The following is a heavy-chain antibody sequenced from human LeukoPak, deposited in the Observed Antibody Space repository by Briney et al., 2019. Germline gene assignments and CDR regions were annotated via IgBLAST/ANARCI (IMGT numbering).Heavy chain of an antibody. Sequence: SETLSLTCTVSGDSISNYYWSWIRQPAGKGLEWIGRIYTSGSTNYNPSLKSRVTMSVDTSKNQFSLKLSSVTAADTAVYYCARARIYSSSYTCYYYYMDVWGKGTTVTVSS. D-gene: IGHD6-13*01. CDR3: ARARIYSSSYTCYYYYMDV. V-gene: IGHV4-4*07. CDR1: GDSISNYY. J-gene: IGHJ6*03. CDR2: IYTSGST.